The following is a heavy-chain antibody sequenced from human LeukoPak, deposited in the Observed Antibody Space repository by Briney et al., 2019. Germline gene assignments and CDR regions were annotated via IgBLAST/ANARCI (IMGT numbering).Heavy chain of an antibody. CDR1: GFTFDDYA. CDR2: ISWNSGSI. Sequence: PGGSLRLSCAASGFTFDDYAMHWVRQAPGKGLEWVSGISWNSGSIGYADSVKGRFTISRDNAKNSLYLQMNSLRAEDTALYYCAKDTRSSPQYYFDYWGQGTLVTVSS. D-gene: IGHD6-13*01. J-gene: IGHJ4*02. V-gene: IGHV3-9*01. CDR3: AKDTRSSPQYYFDY.